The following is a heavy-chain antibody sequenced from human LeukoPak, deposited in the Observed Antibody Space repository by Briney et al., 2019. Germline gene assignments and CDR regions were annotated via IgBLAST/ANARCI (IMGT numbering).Heavy chain of an antibody. CDR1: GGSISSGGYY. J-gene: IGHJ6*02. V-gene: IGHV4-31*03. CDR2: IYYSGST. Sequence: SQTLSLTCTVSGGSISSGGYYWSWIRQHPGKGLEWIGYIYYSGSTYYNPFLKSRVTISVDTSKNQFSLKLSSVTAADTAVYYCARGAWFRDPDYYYYGMDVWGQGTTVTVSS. D-gene: IGHD3-10*01. CDR3: ARGAWFRDPDYYYYGMDV.